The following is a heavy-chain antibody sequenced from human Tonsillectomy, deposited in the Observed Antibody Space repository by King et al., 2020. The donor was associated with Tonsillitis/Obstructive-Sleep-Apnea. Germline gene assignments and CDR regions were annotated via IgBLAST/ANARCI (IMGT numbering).Heavy chain of an antibody. D-gene: IGHD3-3*01. CDR2: INSDGSST. J-gene: IGHJ5*02. CDR3: ARDRGDFWSGYTHTLTNWFDP. V-gene: IGHV3-74*01. Sequence: VQLVESGGGLVQPGGSLRLSCAASGFTFSSYWMHWVRHAPGKGLVWVSRINSDGSSTSYADSVKGRFTISRDNAKNTLYLQMNSLRAEDTAVYYCARDRGDFWSGYTHTLTNWFDPWGQGTLVTVSS. CDR1: GFTFSSYW.